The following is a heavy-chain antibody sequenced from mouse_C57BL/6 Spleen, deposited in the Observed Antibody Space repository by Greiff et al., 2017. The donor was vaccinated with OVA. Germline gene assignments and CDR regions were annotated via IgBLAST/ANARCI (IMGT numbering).Heavy chain of an antibody. CDR2: IDPSDSYT. J-gene: IGHJ2*01. D-gene: IGHD4-1*01. V-gene: IGHV1-50*01. CDR1: GYTFTSYW. CDR3: ARGNWDGAVY. Sequence: QVQLQQPGAELVKPGASVKLSCKASGYTFTSYWMQWVKQRPGQGLEWIGEIDPSDSYTNYNQKFKGKATLTVDTSSSTAYMQLSSLTSEDSAVYYCARGNWDGAVYWGQGTTLTVSS.